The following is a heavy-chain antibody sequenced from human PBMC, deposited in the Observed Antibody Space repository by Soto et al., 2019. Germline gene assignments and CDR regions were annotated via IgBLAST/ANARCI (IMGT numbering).Heavy chain of an antibody. Sequence: EPLSLTCTVSGASITGTSYWSWIRQPAGKGLEWIGRFSLSGTTNYNPSLRSRVTMSADVSKNQFSLRLTSVTAADTALYYCARGMTPPGAPAWYYFDSWGQGTLVTVSS. V-gene: IGHV4-4*07. D-gene: IGHD2-8*02. CDR3: ARGMTPPGAPAWYYFDS. J-gene: IGHJ4*02. CDR2: FSLSGTT. CDR1: GASITGTSY.